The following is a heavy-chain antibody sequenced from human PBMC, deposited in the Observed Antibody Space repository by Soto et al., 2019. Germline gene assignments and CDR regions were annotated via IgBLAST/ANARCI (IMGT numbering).Heavy chain of an antibody. CDR1: GFTFSSYG. Sequence: GGSLRLSCAASGFTFSSYGMHWVRQAPGKGLEWVAVISYDGSNKYYADSVKGRFTISRDNSKNTLYLQMNSLRAEDTAVYYCAKFGGPFDYWGQGTLVTVSS. J-gene: IGHJ4*02. V-gene: IGHV3-30*18. D-gene: IGHD3-10*01. CDR2: ISYDGSNK. CDR3: AKFGGPFDY.